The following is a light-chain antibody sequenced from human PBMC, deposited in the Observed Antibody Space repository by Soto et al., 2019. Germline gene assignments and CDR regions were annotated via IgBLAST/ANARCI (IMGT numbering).Light chain of an antibody. Sequence: MTQSPATLSVSPGDRATLSCRASQSISKWLAWYQQKPGKAPKLLMYDVSSLESGVPSRFSGSGSGTEFTLTISSLQSDDFATYYCQQYHSYRTFGQGTKVEIK. V-gene: IGKV1-5*01. CDR2: DVS. CDR3: QQYHSYRT. CDR1: QSISKW. J-gene: IGKJ1*01.